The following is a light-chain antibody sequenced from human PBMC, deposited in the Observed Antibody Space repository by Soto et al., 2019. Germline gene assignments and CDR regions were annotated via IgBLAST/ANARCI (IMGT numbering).Light chain of an antibody. CDR2: GGI. V-gene: IGLV2-14*01. J-gene: IGLJ1*01. CDR1: SSDLGGANS. CDR3: SFYTTSRTTPYV. Sequence: QSVLTQPASVSGSPGQSIIIPCTETSSDLGGANSASWYQQHPGKAPKLVIYGGIHRPSGVSNRVSGSKAGNTASLTISGLQTEDEADYYGSFYTTSRTTPYVFGSGTKLTVL.